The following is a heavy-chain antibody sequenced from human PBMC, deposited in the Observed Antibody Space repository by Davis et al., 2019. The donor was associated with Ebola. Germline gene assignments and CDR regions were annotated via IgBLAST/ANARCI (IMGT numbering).Heavy chain of an antibody. Sequence: GGSLRLSCAASGFTFSTYSMSWVRQAPGKGLEWVSSISSSSTSRYYVDSVKGRFTISRDNAKNTLYLQMNSLRTEDTALYYCAKGTYYYDSSAQTYFDYWGQGTLVTVSS. CDR2: ISSSSTSR. V-gene: IGHV3-21*04. CDR1: GFTFSTYS. J-gene: IGHJ4*02. D-gene: IGHD3-22*01. CDR3: AKGTYYYDSSAQTYFDY.